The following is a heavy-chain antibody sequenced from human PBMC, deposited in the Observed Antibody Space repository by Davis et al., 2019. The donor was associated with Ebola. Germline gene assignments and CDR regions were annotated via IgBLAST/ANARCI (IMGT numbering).Heavy chain of an antibody. CDR1: FFTFRSYG. V-gene: IGHV3-49*04. Sequence: SLKISCAASFFTFRSYGMHWVRQAPGKGLEWVGFIRSKAYGGTTEYAASVKGRFTISRDDSKSIAYLQMNSLKTEDTAVYYCTREGWLRFHFDYWGQGTLVTGSS. D-gene: IGHD5-12*01. CDR3: TREGWLRFHFDY. J-gene: IGHJ4*02. CDR2: IRSKAYGGTT.